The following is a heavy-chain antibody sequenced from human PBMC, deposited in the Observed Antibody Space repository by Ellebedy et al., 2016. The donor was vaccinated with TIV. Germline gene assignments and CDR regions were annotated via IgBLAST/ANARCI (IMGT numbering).Heavy chain of an antibody. Sequence: GESLKISCAASGFTFDHYTMHWVRQAPGTGLEWVSLSTWDGGSTFYADSVKGRFTISRDNNKNSLYLQMTSLRAEDTALYYCAGETNRLFHYWGHGTLVTVSS. V-gene: IGHV3-43*01. CDR3: AGETNRLFHY. J-gene: IGHJ4*01. CDR1: GFTFDHYT. CDR2: STWDGGST. D-gene: IGHD1-14*01.